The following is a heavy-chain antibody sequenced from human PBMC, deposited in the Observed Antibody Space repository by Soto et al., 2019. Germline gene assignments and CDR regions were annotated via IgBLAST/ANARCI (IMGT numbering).Heavy chain of an antibody. CDR2: IYYSGST. CDR1: GGSISSYY. CDR3: ARFNWYFDL. V-gene: IGHV4-59*08. Sequence: QVQLQESGPGLVKPSETLSLTCTVSGGSISSYYWSWIRQPPGRGLEWIGYIYYSGSTNHNPSLTSRVNISVDKSKNQFSLKLSSVTAADTAVYYCARFNWYFDLWGRGTLVTVSS. J-gene: IGHJ2*01.